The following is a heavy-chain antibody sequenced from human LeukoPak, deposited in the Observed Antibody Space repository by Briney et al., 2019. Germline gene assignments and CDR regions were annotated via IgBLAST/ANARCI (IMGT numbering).Heavy chain of an antibody. J-gene: IGHJ5*02. Sequence: SETLSLTCAVYGGSFSGYYWSWIRQPPGKGLEWIGEINHSGSTNYNPSLKSRVTISVDTSKNQFSLKLSSVTAADTAVYYCARGTDSGSWHPTRYNWFDPWGRGTLVTVSS. D-gene: IGHD6-13*01. CDR3: ARGTDSGSWHPTRYNWFDP. V-gene: IGHV4-34*01. CDR1: GGSFSGYY. CDR2: INHSGST.